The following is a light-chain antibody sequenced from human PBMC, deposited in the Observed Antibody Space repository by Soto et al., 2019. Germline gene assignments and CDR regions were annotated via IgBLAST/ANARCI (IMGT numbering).Light chain of an antibody. CDR1: QSVSSY. CDR2: DAS. Sequence: EIVLTQSPATLSLSPGERATLSCRASQSVSSYLAWYQQKPGQAPRLLIYDASNRATGIPARFSGSGSGTDFTLTISSLEPEHFAVSYCQPRSSRSPTFGXG. J-gene: IGKJ5*01. V-gene: IGKV3-11*01. CDR3: QPRSSRSPT.